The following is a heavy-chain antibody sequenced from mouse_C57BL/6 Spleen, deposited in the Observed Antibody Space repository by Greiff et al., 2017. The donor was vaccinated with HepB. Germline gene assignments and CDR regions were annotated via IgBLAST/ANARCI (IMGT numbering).Heavy chain of an antibody. D-gene: IGHD2-10*02. CDR3: ARDQYPFAY. Sequence: EVKLMESGGGLVKPGGSLKLSCAASGFTFSSYAMSWVRQTPEKRLEWVATISDGGSYTYYPDNVKGRFTISRDNAKNNRYLQMSHLKSEDTAMYYCARDQYPFAYWGQGTLVTVSA. V-gene: IGHV5-4*01. CDR2: ISDGGSYT. J-gene: IGHJ3*01. CDR1: GFTFSSYA.